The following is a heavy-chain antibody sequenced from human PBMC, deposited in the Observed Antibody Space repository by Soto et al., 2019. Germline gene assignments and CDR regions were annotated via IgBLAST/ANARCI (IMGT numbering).Heavy chain of an antibody. J-gene: IGHJ4*02. D-gene: IGHD3-16*02. CDR1: GFNVINSY. CDR3: AREPRWGELSFFPSQ. CDR2: IDGVAST. V-gene: IGHV3-66*01. Sequence: GGSLRLSCAASGFNVINSYMNWVRQAPGKGLEWVSLIDGVASTYYADSVKGRFTVSRDNSKNTLYLQMDSLRAEDTALYYCAREPRWGELSFFPSQGGQGTLVTVSS.